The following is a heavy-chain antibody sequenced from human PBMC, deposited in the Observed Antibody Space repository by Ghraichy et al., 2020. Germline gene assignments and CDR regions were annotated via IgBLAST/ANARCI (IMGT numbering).Heavy chain of an antibody. J-gene: IGHJ6*02. V-gene: IGHV4-31*03. CDR3: ARDHAGAYYYYAMDV. Sequence: SETLSLTCTVSGDFISSGDYYWTWIRQHPGKGLEWIGYIYYSGGTYYNPSLKSRLSISVDTSKNQFSLKLSSVTAADTAVYYCARDHAGAYYYYAMDVWGQGPTVTVSS. CDR1: GDFISSGDYY. CDR2: IYYSGGT. D-gene: IGHD2-8*02.